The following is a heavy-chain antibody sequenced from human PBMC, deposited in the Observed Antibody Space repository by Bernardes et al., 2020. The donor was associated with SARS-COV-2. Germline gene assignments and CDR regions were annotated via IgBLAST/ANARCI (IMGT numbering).Heavy chain of an antibody. CDR1: GFNFGDSW. D-gene: IGHD4-17*01. V-gene: IGHV3-7*01. Sequence: VSSLLPSCATSGFNFGDSWMSWVRQAPGKGLEWVANIKQDGNERYYADSVKGRFTISRDNDKNSVYLQMSYLGIEDTALYYCATARYGDYVTWGQGTLVTVSS. CDR2: IKQDGNER. CDR3: ATARYGDYVT. J-gene: IGHJ1*01.